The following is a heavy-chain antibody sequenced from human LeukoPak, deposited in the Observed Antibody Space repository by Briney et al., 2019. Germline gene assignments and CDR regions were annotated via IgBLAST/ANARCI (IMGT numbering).Heavy chain of an antibody. V-gene: IGHV1-18*01. CDR2: ISPYNGNT. D-gene: IGHD1-14*01. Sequence: ASVKVSCKASGYTFTTYGISWVRQAPGQGLEWMGWISPYNGNTNYAQKLQGRVTMTTDTSTSTAYMELRSLRSDDTAVYYCARTPNRAYNWFDPWGQGTLVTVSS. CDR1: GYTFTTYG. J-gene: IGHJ5*02. CDR3: ARTPNRAYNWFDP.